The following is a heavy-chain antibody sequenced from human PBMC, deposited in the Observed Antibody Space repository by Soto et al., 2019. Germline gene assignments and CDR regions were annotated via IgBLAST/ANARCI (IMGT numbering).Heavy chain of an antibody. CDR1: GFTFSSYA. CDR3: AKDRAILDLTIFGVVTADAFDI. V-gene: IGHV3-23*01. CDR2: ISGSGGST. J-gene: IGHJ3*02. Sequence: GGSLRLSCAASGFTFSSYAMSWVRQAPGKGLEWVSAISGSGGSTYYADSVKGRFTISRDNSKNRLYLQMNSLRAEDTAVYYCAKDRAILDLTIFGVVTADAFDIWGQGTMVTVSS. D-gene: IGHD3-3*01.